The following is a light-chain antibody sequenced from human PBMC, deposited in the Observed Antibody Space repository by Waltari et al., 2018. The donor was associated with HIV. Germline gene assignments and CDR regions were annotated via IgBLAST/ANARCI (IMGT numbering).Light chain of an antibody. CDR3: SSYTNRATLL. J-gene: IGLJ2*01. Sequence: QSALTQPASVSGSPGQSITISCTGSSSDVGADNFVSWYQQHPGQTPKRLNNEVSNRPSGVSYLFSGSKSVNTASLPISGLQADDEADYYCSSYTNRATLLFGGGTRLTVL. CDR2: EVS. V-gene: IGLV2-14*01. CDR1: SSDVGADNF.